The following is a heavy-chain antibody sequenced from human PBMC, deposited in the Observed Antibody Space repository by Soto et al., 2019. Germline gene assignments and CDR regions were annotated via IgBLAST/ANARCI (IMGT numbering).Heavy chain of an antibody. Sequence: QVQLVQSGAEVKKPGSSVKVSCKASGGTFSSYAISWVRQAPGQGLEWMGGIIPIFGTANYAQKFQGSVTITADESTSTAYMELSSLRSEDTAVYYCAGGYSYGYPVSGRVIWYFDLWGRGTLVTVSS. CDR1: GGTFSSYA. CDR3: AGGYSYGYPVSGRVIWYFDL. J-gene: IGHJ2*01. CDR2: IIPIFGTA. D-gene: IGHD5-18*01. V-gene: IGHV1-69*01.